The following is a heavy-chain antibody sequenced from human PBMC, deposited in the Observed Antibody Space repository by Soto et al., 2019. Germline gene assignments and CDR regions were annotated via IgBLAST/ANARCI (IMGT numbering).Heavy chain of an antibody. CDR3: ARGGLRFLDCAMDV. D-gene: IGHD3-3*01. CDR1: GGTVSSYA. V-gene: IGHV1-69*12. J-gene: IGHJ6*02. CDR2: IIPIFGST. Sequence: QVQLVQSGAGVKKPGSSVKVSCKASGGTVSSYAISWVRQAPGQGLEWMGGIIPIFGSTNYAQKFQGRDTITADESTSTAYMELSSLRSEDTAVYYCARGGLRFLDCAMDVWGQGTTVTVSS.